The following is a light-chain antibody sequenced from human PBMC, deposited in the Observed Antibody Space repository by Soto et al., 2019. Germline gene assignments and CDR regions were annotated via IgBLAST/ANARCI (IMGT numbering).Light chain of an antibody. J-gene: IGLJ1*01. Sequence: QSVLTQPASVSGSPGQSITISCTGTGSDVGAYRYVSWYQQHPGQAPKLIIYDXXXXPSGVSDRFSGSKSGNTASLTISGXXXXXXXXYYCDSYTSSSSYAFGTGTKLTVL. CDR3: DSYTSSSSYA. CDR1: GSDVGAYRY. CDR2: DXX. V-gene: IGLV2-14*01.